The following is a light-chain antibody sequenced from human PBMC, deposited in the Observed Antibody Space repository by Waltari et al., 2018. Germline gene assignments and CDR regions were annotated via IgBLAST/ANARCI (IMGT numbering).Light chain of an antibody. CDR3: QHVVT. V-gene: IGKV1-39*01. CDR1: HNIGHY. CDR2: VAY. J-gene: IGKJ3*01. Sequence: DIQMTQSPSSLSASVGDRLTITCRASHNIGHYVNWYQQKPGKAPKLLVYVAYSLQSGVPSRFSGSGSGTDFALTISSLQPEDFATYYCQHVVTFGPGTRVDIK.